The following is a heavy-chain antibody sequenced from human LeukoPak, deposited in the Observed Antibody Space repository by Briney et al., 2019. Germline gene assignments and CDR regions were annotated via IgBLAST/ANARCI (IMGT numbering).Heavy chain of an antibody. J-gene: IGHJ4*02. V-gene: IGHV5-51*01. D-gene: IGHD3-3*01. CDR3: ARLSTRLLDH. CDR1: AVTFNNYW. CDR2: IYPGDSET. Sequence: GESLKISCKGSAVTFNNYWIGWVRQLPGKGLDWMGIIYPGDSETRYSPSFQGQVTMSVYKSINTAYLHWGSLKASDTAIYFCARLSTRLLDHWGQGTRVTVSS.